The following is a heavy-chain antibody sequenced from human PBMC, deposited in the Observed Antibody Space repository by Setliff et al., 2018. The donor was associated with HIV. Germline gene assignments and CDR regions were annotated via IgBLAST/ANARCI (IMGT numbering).Heavy chain of an antibody. CDR3: TKDWGGGGGAPLDP. V-gene: IGHV3-15*01. D-gene: IGHD2-21*01. CDR2: IKRKTDGGTT. CDR1: GLTFTNAW. Sequence: PGGSLRLSCTASGLTFTNAWLTWVRQAPGKGLEWVGRIKRKTDGGTTDYAAPVKGRFPISRDDSKNTLYLQMNNLKTEDKAMYYFTKDWGGGGGAPLDPWGQGTLVTVSS. J-gene: IGHJ5*02.